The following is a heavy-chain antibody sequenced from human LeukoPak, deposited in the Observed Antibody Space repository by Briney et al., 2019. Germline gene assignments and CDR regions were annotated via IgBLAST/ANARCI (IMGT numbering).Heavy chain of an antibody. CDR2: IIPIFGTA. CDR3: ARYCSSTSCYSDYFDY. J-gene: IGHJ4*02. CDR1: GGTFSSYA. D-gene: IGHD2-2*01. Sequence: GASVKASCKASGGTFSSYAISWVRQAPGQGLEWMGGIIPIFGTANYAQKFQGRVTITADESTSTAYMELSSLRSEDTAVYYCARYCSSTSCYSDYFDYWGQGTLVTVSS. V-gene: IGHV1-69*13.